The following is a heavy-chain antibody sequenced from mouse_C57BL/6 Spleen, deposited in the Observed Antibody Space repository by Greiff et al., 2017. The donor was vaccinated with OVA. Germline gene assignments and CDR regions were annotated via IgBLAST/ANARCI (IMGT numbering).Heavy chain of an antibody. Sequence: VQGVESGAELVRPGASVTLSCKASGYTFTDYEMHWVKQTPVHGLEWIGAIDPETGGTAYNQKFKGKAILTADKSSSTAYMELRSLTSEDSAVYYCTRGYGNYYAMDYWGQGTSVTVSS. CDR3: TRGYGNYYAMDY. V-gene: IGHV1-15*01. J-gene: IGHJ4*01. CDR2: IDPETGGT. CDR1: GYTFTDYE. D-gene: IGHD1-1*02.